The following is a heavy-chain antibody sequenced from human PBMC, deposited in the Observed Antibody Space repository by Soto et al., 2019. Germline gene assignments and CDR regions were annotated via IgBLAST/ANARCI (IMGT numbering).Heavy chain of an antibody. V-gene: IGHV3-48*03. CDR3: ARDHYYGSGSYYMGGYYYYGMDV. D-gene: IGHD3-10*01. CDR1: GFTFSSYE. Sequence: GGSLRLSCAASGFTFSSYEMNWVRQAPGKGLEWVSYISSSGSTIYYADSVKGRFTISRDNAKNSLYLQMNSLRAEDTAVYYCARDHYYGSGSYYMGGYYYYGMDVGGQGTTVTVSS. CDR2: ISSSGSTI. J-gene: IGHJ6*02.